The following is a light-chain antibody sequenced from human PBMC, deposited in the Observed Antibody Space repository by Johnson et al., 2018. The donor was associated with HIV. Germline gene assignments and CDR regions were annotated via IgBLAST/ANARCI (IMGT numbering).Light chain of an antibody. CDR3: QSYDNALSGSKV. J-gene: IGLJ1*01. Sequence: QSVLTQPPSVSAAPGQKVTISCSGSSSNIGAGYDVHWYQQFPGTAPKLIIYGNDNRPSGVPERFSGSKSGTSASLDITGLQAEDEADYYCQSYDNALSGSKVFGTGTEVTVL. CDR2: GND. V-gene: IGLV1-40*01. CDR1: SSNIGAGYD.